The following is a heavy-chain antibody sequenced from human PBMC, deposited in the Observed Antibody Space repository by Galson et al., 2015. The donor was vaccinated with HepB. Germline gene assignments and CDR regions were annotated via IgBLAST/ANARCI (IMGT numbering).Heavy chain of an antibody. CDR1: GFTFSSYT. CDR2: ISDSGTST. V-gene: IGHV3-23*01. D-gene: IGHD2-2*01. CDR3: AKPANLLGYCSSTSCYDFDY. Sequence: SLRLSCAASGFTFSSYTMNWVRKAPGKGLEWVLAISDSGTSTYYADSVKGRFTISRDNSKNTLYLQMNSLRAEDTAVYYCAKPANLLGYCSSTSCYDFDYWGQGTLVTVSS. J-gene: IGHJ4*02.